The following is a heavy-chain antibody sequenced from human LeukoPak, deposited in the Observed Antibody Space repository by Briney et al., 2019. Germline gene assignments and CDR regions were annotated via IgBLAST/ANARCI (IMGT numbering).Heavy chain of an antibody. V-gene: IGHV1-2*02. CDR1: GYTFTGYY. D-gene: IGHD6-13*01. CDR3: ASSSKGGYSRDAFDI. CDR2: INPNSGGT. Sequence: ASVKVSCKASGYTFTGYYMHWVRQAPGQGLEWMGWINPNSGGTNYAQKFQGRVTMTRDTSISTAYMELGRLRSDDTAVYYCASSSKGGYSRDAFDIWGQGTMVTVSS. J-gene: IGHJ3*02.